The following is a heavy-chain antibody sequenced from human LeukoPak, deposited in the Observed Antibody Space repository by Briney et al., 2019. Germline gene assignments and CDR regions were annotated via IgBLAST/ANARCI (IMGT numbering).Heavy chain of an antibody. CDR2: INHSGRT. CDR1: GGSFSDYF. J-gene: IGHJ1*01. D-gene: IGHD4-17*01. CDR3: ARDLTTVTTACFHH. V-gene: IGHV4-34*01. Sequence: PSETLSLTCAVYGGSFSDYFWGWIRQPPGKGLEWIGEINHSGRTYYNPSLKSRVTISVDTSKNQFSLNLSSVTAADTAVYYCARDLTTVTTACFHHWGQGTLVTVSS.